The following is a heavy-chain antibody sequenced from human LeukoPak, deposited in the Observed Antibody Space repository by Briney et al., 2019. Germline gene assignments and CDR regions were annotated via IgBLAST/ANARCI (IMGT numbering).Heavy chain of an antibody. J-gene: IGHJ4*02. D-gene: IGHD3-10*01. CDR3: AKVDLFAHSRAGQELIEDY. CDR2: MNPNSGNT. CDR1: GYTFTSYD. V-gene: IGHV1-8*01. Sequence: ASVKISCKASGYTFTSYDITWVRQATGQGLEWMGWMNPNSGNTGYAQKFKGRVIMTRNTSMNTAYMGLSSLRSEDTAVYYCAKVDLFAHSRAGQELIEDYWGQGTLVTVSS.